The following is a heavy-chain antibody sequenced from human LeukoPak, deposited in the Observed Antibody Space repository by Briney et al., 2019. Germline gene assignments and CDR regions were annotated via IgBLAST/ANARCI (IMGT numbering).Heavy chain of an antibody. J-gene: IGHJ5*02. Sequence: PSETLSLTCTVSGYSISTGYYWSWIRQPPGKGLEWIGEINHSGSTNYNPSLKSRVTISVDTSKNQFSLKLSSVTAADTAVYYCARLALWFGIPRTYNWFDPWGQGTLVTVSS. CDR1: GYSISTGYY. D-gene: IGHD3-10*01. V-gene: IGHV4-34*01. CDR3: ARLALWFGIPRTYNWFDP. CDR2: INHSGST.